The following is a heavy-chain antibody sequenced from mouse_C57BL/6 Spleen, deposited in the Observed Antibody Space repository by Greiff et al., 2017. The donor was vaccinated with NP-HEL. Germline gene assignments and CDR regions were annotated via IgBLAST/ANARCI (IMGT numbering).Heavy chain of an antibody. CDR2: IRNKANGYTT. V-gene: IGHV7-3*01. J-gene: IGHJ4*01. CDR1: GFTFTDYY. CDR3: ARSPYGYDEAMDY. D-gene: IGHD2-2*01. Sequence: DVKLVESGGGLVQPGGSLSLSCAASGFTFTDYYMSWVRQPPGKALEWLGFIRNKANGYTTEYSASVKGRFTISRDNSQSILYLQMNSLRADDSATYYCARSPYGYDEAMDYWGQGTSVTVSS.